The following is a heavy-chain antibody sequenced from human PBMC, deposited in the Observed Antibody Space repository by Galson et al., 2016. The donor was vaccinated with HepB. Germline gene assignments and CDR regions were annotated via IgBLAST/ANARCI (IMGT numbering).Heavy chain of an antibody. D-gene: IGHD5-18*01. V-gene: IGHV4-31*11. Sequence: TLSLTCAVSGASISSGNYYWGWIRQHAGRGLEWIGYNSYIGSTYYNPSLKSRVTIPLDTSKKHFSLQLTSVTAADTAVYYCAREYTYDHYFDYWGQGTLVTVSS. CDR1: GASISSGNYY. CDR3: AREYTYDHYFDY. J-gene: IGHJ4*02. CDR2: NSYIGST.